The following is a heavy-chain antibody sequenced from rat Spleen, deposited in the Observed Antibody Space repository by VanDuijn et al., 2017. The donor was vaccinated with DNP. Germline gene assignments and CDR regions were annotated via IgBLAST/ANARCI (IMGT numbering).Heavy chain of an antibody. J-gene: IGHJ4*01. Sequence: EVHLMESGGGLVQPGRSLKLSCAASGFTFSDYAMAWVRQAPKKGLEWVATVVYDGSRTYYRDSVKGRFTISRDNVKSTLYLQMDSLRSEDTATYYCATFEGRDAWGQGTSVTVSS. CDR2: VVYDGSRT. CDR1: GFTFSDYA. D-gene: IGHD1-11*01. V-gene: IGHV5S10*01. CDR3: ATFEGRDA.